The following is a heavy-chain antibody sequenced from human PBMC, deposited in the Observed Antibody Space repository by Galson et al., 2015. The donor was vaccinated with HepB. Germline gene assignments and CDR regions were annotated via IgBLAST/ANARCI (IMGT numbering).Heavy chain of an antibody. V-gene: IGHV1-2*04. CDR1: GYTFTGYY. CDR3: AGSIAARRDYYYGMDV. J-gene: IGHJ6*02. CDR2: INPNRGGT. D-gene: IGHD6-6*01. Sequence: SVKVSCKASGYTFTGYYMHWGRQAPGQGLECMGWINPNRGGTNYAQKFQGLVTMTRDTSISTAYMELSRLRSDGTAVYYCAGSIAARRDYYYGMDVWGQGTTVTVSS.